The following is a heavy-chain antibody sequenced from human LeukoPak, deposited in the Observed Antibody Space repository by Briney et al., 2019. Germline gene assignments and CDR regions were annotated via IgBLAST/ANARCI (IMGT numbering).Heavy chain of an antibody. Sequence: GGSLRLSCAASGFTFSNYGMNWVRQAPGKGLEWVSGLTGSGGITYYADSVKGRFTISRDNSKNTLYLQMNSLRAEDTAVYYCAKDDRLQRFLHWGQGTLVTVSS. CDR3: AKDDRLQRFLH. J-gene: IGHJ4*02. CDR1: GFTFSNYG. CDR2: LTGSGGIT. D-gene: IGHD3-16*01. V-gene: IGHV3-23*01.